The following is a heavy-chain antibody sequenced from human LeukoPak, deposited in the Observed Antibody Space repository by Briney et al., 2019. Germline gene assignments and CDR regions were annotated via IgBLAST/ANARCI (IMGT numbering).Heavy chain of an antibody. J-gene: IGHJ4*02. CDR3: AKDRRLVSIRPPTFDY. CDR2: ISGSGGST. D-gene: IGHD2-21*01. CDR1: GGSISSSSYY. Sequence: ETLSLTCTVSGGSISSSSYYWGWIRPPPGKGLEWVSAISGSGGSTYYADSVKGRFTISRDNSKNTLYLQMNSLRAEDTAVYYCAKDRRLVSIRPPTFDYWGQGTLVTVSS. V-gene: IGHV3-23*01.